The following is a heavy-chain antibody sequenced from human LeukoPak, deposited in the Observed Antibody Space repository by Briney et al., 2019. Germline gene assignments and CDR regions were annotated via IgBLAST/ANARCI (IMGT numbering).Heavy chain of an antibody. V-gene: IGHV3-9*01. J-gene: IGHJ4*02. CDR3: AKAFTMVRGVIGYFDY. CDR2: ISWNSGSI. Sequence: PGGPLRLSCAASGFTFDDYAMHWVRQAPGKGLEWVSGISWNSGSIGYADSVKGRFTISRDNAKNSLYLQMNSLRAEDTALYYCAKAFTMVRGVIGYFDYWGQGTLVTVSS. D-gene: IGHD3-10*01. CDR1: GFTFDDYA.